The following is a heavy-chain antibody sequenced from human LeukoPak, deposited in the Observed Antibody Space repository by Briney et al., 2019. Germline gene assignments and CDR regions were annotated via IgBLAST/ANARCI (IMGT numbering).Heavy chain of an antibody. CDR2: INHSGST. J-gene: IGHJ4*02. V-gene: IGHV4-34*01. Sequence: PSETLSLTCAVYGGSFSGYYWSWIRQPPGKGLEWIGEINHSGSTNYNPSLKSRVTISVDTSKNQFSLKLSSVTAADTAVYYCARLSVLSDYWGQGTLVTVSS. D-gene: IGHD2/OR15-2a*01. CDR3: ARLSVLSDY. CDR1: GGSFSGYY.